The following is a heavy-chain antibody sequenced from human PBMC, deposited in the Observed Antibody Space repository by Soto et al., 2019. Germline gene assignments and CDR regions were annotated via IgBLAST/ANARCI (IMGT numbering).Heavy chain of an antibody. V-gene: IGHV4-34*01. CDR3: ARKNGVLDAFDI. CDR2: INHSGSS. CDR1: GGSFSGYI. J-gene: IGHJ3*02. Sequence: SETLSLTCAVSGGSFSGYIWTWIRQTPGKGLQWIGQINHSGSSIYNPSLKNRVTISTMSNNKFSLELSSVTAVDTAVYYCARKNGVLDAFDIWGQGTMVT. D-gene: IGHD4-17*01.